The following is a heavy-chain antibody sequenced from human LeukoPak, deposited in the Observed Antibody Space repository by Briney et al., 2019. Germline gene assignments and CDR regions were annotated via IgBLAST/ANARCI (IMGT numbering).Heavy chain of an antibody. V-gene: IGHV3-9*01. CDR1: GFTFEDYA. CDR3: AKGSAGDFDY. D-gene: IGHD6-13*01. CDR2: ISWDSGTI. J-gene: IGHJ4*02. Sequence: GGSLRLSCAAAGFTFEDYAMHWVRQAPGKGLEWVSGISWDSGTIGYADSVKGRFTTSRDKAKNSLYLQMNSLRAEDTALYYCAKGSAGDFDYWGQGTLVTVSS.